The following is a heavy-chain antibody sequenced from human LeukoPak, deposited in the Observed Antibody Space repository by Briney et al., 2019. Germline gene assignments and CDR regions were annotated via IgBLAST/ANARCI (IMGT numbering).Heavy chain of an antibody. J-gene: IGHJ4*02. V-gene: IGHV3-9*01. CDR3: AKDGGASGYSYAFDY. D-gene: IGHD5-18*01. CDR2: ISWNSLSI. Sequence: GGSLRLSCAASGFTFDDYAMRWVRHAPGKGLEWVSGISWNSLSIGYADSVKGRFTISRDNAKNSLYLQMNSLRAEDTALYYCAKDGGASGYSYAFDYWGQGTLVTVSS. CDR1: GFTFDDYA.